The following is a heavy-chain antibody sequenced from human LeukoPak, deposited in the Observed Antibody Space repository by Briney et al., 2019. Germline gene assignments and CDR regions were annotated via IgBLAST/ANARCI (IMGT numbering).Heavy chain of an antibody. CDR3: ARHDILTGYPSFDY. CDR2: ISSSSSYI. J-gene: IGHJ4*02. V-gene: IGHV3-21*01. CDR1: GFTFSSYS. D-gene: IGHD3-9*01. Sequence: GGSLRLSCAASGFTFSSYSMNWVRQAPGKGLEWVSSISSSSSYIYYADSVKGRFTIPRDNAKNSLYLQMNSLRAEDTAVYYCARHDILTGYPSFDYWGQGTLVTVSS.